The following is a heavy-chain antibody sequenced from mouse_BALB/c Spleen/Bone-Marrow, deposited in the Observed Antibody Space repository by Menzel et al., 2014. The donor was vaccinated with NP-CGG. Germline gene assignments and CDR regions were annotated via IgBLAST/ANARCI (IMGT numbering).Heavy chain of an antibody. CDR3: ARGYDYSSWFAY. CDR2: VNVNGDRT. J-gene: IGHJ3*01. CDR1: GFTFSNYG. Sequence: DVKLVESGGGLVQPGGSLKLSRAASGFTFSNYGMSWVRQTPDKRLEMIATVNVNGDRTYHPDSVKGRFTISRDNAKNTLSLQMSSLKSEDTAMYYCARGYDYSSWFAYWGQGTLVTVSA. D-gene: IGHD2-4*01. V-gene: IGHV5-6-3*01.